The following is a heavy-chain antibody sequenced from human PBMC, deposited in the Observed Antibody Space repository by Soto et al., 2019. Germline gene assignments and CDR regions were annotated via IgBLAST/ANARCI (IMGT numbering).Heavy chain of an antibody. V-gene: IGHV1-46*01. CDR3: AREAYYDFGSGYPLGDNWFDP. CDR1: GYTFTSYG. Sequence: ASVKVSCKASGYTFTSYGTSWVRQAPGQGLEWMGIINPSGGSTSYAQKFQGRVTLTRDTSTSTVYMELSSLRSEDTAVYYCAREAYYDFGSGYPLGDNWFDPWGQGTMVTVSS. D-gene: IGHD3-3*01. CDR2: INPSGGST. J-gene: IGHJ5*02.